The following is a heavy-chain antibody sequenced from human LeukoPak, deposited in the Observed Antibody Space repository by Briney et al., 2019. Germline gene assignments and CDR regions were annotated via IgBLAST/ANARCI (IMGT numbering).Heavy chain of an antibody. CDR3: ARDIGAVASGGWFDP. V-gene: IGHV3-30-3*01. J-gene: IGHJ5*02. CDR2: ISYDGSNK. D-gene: IGHD6-19*01. CDR1: GFTFSSYA. Sequence: SGGSLRLSCAASGFTFSSYAMHWVRQAPGKGLEWVAVISYDGSNKYYADSVKGRFTISRDNSKNTLYLQMNSLRAEDTAVYYCARDIGAVASGGWFDPWGQGTLVTVSS.